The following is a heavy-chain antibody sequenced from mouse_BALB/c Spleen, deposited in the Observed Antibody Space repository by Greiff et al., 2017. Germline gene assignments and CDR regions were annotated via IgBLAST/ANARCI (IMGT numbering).Heavy chain of an antibody. CDR3: TRWQTGAWFAY. V-gene: IGHV1S29*02. CDR1: GYTFTDYN. CDR2: IYPYNGGT. J-gene: IGHJ3*01. D-gene: IGHD4-1*01. Sequence: EVQLQQSGPELVKPGASVKISCKASGYTFTDYNMHWVKQSHGKSLEWIGYIYPYNGGTAYNQKFKGKATLTADKSSSTAYMELRSLTSEDSAVYYCTRWQTGAWFAYWGQGTLVTVSA.